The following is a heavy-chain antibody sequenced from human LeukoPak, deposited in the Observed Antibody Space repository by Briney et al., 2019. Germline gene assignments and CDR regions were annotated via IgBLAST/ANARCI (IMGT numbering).Heavy chain of an antibody. D-gene: IGHD6-13*01. CDR3: ARGRVAAAGLDYYYGMDV. J-gene: IGHJ6*02. CDR1: GDTFSSYA. Sequence: SVKVSCKASGDTFSSYAISWVRQAPGQGLEWMGGIIPIFGTANYAQKFQGRVTITADESTSTAYMELSSLRSEDTAVYYCARGRVAAAGLDYYYGMDVWGQGTTVTVSS. CDR2: IIPIFGTA. V-gene: IGHV1-69*13.